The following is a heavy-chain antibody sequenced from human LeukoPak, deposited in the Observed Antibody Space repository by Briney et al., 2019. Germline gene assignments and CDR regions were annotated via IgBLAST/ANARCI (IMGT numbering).Heavy chain of an antibody. CDR3: ARDEWDGDSSGFYAFDI. D-gene: IGHD3-22*01. CDR2: IYYSGST. V-gene: IGHV4-59*01. Sequence: PSETLSLTCTVSGGSISSYYWSWIRQPPGKGLEWIGYIYYSGSTNYNPSLKSRVTISVDTSKNQFSLKLSSVTAADTAVYYCARDEWDGDSSGFYAFDIWGQGTMVTVSS. CDR1: GGSISSYY. J-gene: IGHJ3*02.